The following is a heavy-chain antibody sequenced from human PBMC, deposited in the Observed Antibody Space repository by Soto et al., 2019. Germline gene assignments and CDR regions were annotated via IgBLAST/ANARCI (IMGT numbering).Heavy chain of an antibody. J-gene: IGHJ6*02. D-gene: IGHD1-26*01. Sequence: SETLSLTCAVYGGSFSGYYWSWIRQPPGKGLEWIGEINHSGSTNYNPSLKSRVTISVDTSKNQFSLKLSSVTAADTAVYYCARARIVGATRYYYYYGMDVWGQGTTVT. CDR1: GGSFSGYY. CDR3: ARARIVGATRYYYYYGMDV. CDR2: INHSGST. V-gene: IGHV4-34*01.